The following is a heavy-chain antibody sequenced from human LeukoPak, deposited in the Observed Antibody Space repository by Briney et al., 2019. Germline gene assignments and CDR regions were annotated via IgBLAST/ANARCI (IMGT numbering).Heavy chain of an antibody. CDR2: IKQDGSEK. J-gene: IGHJ5*02. Sequence: GGSLRLSCAASGFTFSSYWMSWVRQAPGKGLEWVANIKQDGSEKYYVDSVKGRFTISRDNAKNSLYLQMNSLRAEDTAVYYCARGPYYYDSSGLNWFDPWGQGTLVTVSS. V-gene: IGHV3-7*01. CDR3: ARGPYYYDSSGLNWFDP. D-gene: IGHD3-22*01. CDR1: GFTFSSYW.